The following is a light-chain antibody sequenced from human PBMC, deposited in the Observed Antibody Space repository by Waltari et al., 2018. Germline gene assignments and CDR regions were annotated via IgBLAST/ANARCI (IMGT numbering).Light chain of an antibody. V-gene: IGKV2-28*01. CDR3: MQGLQIPWR. CDR2: LAS. J-gene: IGKJ1*01. CDR1: QSLLQSSGNHY. Sequence: DIVMTQSPLSLSVTPGESASISCRSSQSLLQSSGNHYLDWYVQRPGQSPQLRFYLASTRAPGVPDRFSGSGSDTDFTLKISKVEAADAGIYYCMQGLQIPWRFGQGTTVEIK.